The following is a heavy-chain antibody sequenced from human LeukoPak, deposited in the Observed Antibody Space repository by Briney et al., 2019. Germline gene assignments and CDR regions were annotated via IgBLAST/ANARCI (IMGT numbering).Heavy chain of an antibody. V-gene: IGHV4-39*07. D-gene: IGHD5-24*01. CDR3: ARGELDGYNYYVDY. J-gene: IGHJ4*02. CDR2: INHSGST. Sequence: SETLSLTCTVSGGSISSSSYYWSWIRQPPGKGLEWIGEINHSGSTNYNPSLKSRVTISVDTSKNQFSLKLSSVAAADTAVYYCARGELDGYNYYVDYWGQGTLVTVSS. CDR1: GGSISSSSYY.